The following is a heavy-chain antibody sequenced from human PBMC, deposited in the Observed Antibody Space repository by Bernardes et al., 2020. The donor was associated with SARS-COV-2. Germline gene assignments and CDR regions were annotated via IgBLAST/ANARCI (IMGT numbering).Heavy chain of an antibody. CDR3: AREVDIVVVPAARHYYYYGMDV. J-gene: IGHJ6*02. CDR2: ISSSSSYI. V-gene: IGHV3-21*01. D-gene: IGHD2-2*01. Sequence: GGSLRLSCAASGFTFSSYSMNWVRQAPGKGLEWVSSISSSSSYIYYADSVKGRFTISRDNAKNSLYLQMNSLRAEDTAVYYCAREVDIVVVPAARHYYYYGMDVWGQGTTVTVSS. CDR1: GFTFSSYS.